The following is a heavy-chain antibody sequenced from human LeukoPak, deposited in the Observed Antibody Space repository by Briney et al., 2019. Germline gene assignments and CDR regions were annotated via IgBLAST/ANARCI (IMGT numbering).Heavy chain of an antibody. Sequence: ASVRVSCKTSGGTFSNYAINWVRQTPGQGLEWMGRVIPIFQTTNYAQRFQGRVTITTDGSTTTAYMQLSRLRSEDTAIYFCARDIPGSSGHCNDAFDIWGQGTMVTVSS. CDR1: GGTFSNYA. CDR2: VIPIFQTT. V-gene: IGHV1-69*05. D-gene: IGHD3-22*01. J-gene: IGHJ3*02. CDR3: ARDIPGSSGHCNDAFDI.